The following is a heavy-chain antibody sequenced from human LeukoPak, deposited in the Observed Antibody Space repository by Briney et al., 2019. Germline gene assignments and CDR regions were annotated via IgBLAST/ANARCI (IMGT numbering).Heavy chain of an antibody. CDR1: GGSISSGSYY. D-gene: IGHD3-10*01. Sequence: PSETLSLTCTVSGGSISSGSYYWSWIRQPAGKGLEWIGRIYTSGSTNYNPSLKSRVTISVDTSKNQFSLKLSSVTAADTAVYYCARESTMVRGVIGDWGQGTLVTVSS. CDR2: IYTSGST. V-gene: IGHV4-61*02. J-gene: IGHJ4*02. CDR3: ARESTMVRGVIGD.